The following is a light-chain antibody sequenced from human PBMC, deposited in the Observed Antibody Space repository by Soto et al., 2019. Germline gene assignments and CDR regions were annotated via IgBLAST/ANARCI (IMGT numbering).Light chain of an antibody. J-gene: IGLJ3*02. V-gene: IGLV2-14*03. CDR2: GFS. Sequence: QSALTQPASVSGSPGQSSTISFTGTSSDITTYNYVSWYQHHPGKTPKLMIYGFSIRPSGVAHHFSGSKSGNTASLTISGFQAEDRADYSCSSYTVSHGVFGGGTKLTVL. CDR3: SSYTVSHGV. CDR1: SSDITTYNY.